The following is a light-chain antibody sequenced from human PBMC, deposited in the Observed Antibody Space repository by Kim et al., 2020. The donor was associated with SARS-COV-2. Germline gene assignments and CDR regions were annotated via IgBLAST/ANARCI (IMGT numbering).Light chain of an antibody. V-gene: IGLV3-9*01. CDR1: NIGSKN. J-gene: IGLJ3*02. CDR2: RDS. CDR3: QVWDSSTWV. Sequence: SVALGQTDRITCGGNNIGSKNVHWYQQKPGQAPVLVIYRDSNRPSGIPERFSGSNSGNTATLTISRAQAGDEADYYCQVWDSSTWVFGGGTQLTVL.